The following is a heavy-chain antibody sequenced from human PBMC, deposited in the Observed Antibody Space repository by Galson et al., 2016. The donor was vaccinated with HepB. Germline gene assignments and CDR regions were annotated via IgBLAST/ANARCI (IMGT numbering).Heavy chain of an antibody. CDR3: PRRYNSSSSGDY. V-gene: IGHV3-73*01. J-gene: IGHJ4*02. Sequence: ASVTGRFTISRDDSKNTAYLQMNSLNTEDTAVYYCPRRYNSSSSGDYWGPGTLVTVSS. D-gene: IGHD6-6*01.